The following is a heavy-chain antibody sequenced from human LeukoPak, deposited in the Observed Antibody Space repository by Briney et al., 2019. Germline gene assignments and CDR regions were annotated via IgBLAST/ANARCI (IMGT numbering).Heavy chain of an antibody. Sequence: ASVKVSCKASGYTFTSYGIGWVRQAPGQGLEWMGWISAYNGNTNYAQKLQGRVTMTTDTSTSTAYMELRSLRSDDTAVYYCARETIRYDFSPKNYGMDVWGQGTTVTVSS. V-gene: IGHV1-18*01. CDR1: GYTFTSYG. CDR3: ARETIRYDFSPKNYGMDV. CDR2: ISAYNGNT. J-gene: IGHJ6*02. D-gene: IGHD3-3*01.